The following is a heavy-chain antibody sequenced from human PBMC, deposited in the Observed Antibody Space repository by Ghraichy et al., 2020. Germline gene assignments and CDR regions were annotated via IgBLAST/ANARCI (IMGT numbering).Heavy chain of an antibody. J-gene: IGHJ5*02. CDR3: AREGYSSSWYVNWFDP. D-gene: IGHD6-13*01. CDR2: ISAYNGNT. CDR1: GYTFTSYG. V-gene: IGHV1-18*01. Sequence: ASVKVSCKASGYTFTSYGISWVRQAPGQGLEWMGWISAYNGNTNYAQKLQGRVTMTTDTSTSTAYMELRSLRSDDTAVYYCAREGYSSSWYVNWFDPWGQGTLVTVSS.